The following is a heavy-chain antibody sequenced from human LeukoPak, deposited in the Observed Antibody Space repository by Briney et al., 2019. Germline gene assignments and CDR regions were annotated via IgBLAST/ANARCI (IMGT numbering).Heavy chain of an antibody. Sequence: ASVKVSCKASGGTFSSYTISWVRRAPGQGLEWMVRIIPILGIANYAQKFQGRVTITADKSTSTAYMELSSLRSEDTAVYYCAREKTGTKYYFDYWGQGTLVTVSS. D-gene: IGHD1-7*01. CDR1: GGTFSSYT. J-gene: IGHJ4*02. V-gene: IGHV1-69*04. CDR3: AREKTGTKYYFDY. CDR2: IIPILGIA.